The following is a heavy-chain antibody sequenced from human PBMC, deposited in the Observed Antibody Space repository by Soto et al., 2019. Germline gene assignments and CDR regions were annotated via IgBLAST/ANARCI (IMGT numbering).Heavy chain of an antibody. V-gene: IGHV1-3*01. CDR1: GYTFTSYA. CDR3: ARGLMVYAIGWFDP. Sequence: ASVKVSCKASGYTFTSYAMHWVRQAPGQRLEWMGWINAGNGNTKYSQKFQGRVTITRDTSASTDYMELSSLRSEDTAVYYCARGLMVYAIGWFDPWGQGTLVTVSS. J-gene: IGHJ5*02. D-gene: IGHD2-8*01. CDR2: INAGNGNT.